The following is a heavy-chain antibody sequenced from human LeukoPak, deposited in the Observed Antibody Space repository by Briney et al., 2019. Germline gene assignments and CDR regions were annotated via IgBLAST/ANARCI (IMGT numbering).Heavy chain of an antibody. Sequence: SWALSLTLAGSVCFISSGLCHALIRPPSGKGLEWIGIIYHSWGNYYNSSLKSRVTISVDTSKNQFSLKMKSVTAADTDVYYCAGFMVAVDYCSEGTLVTVSS. J-gene: IGHJ4*02. D-gene: IGHD2-15*01. V-gene: IGHV4-38-2*01. CDR1: VCFISSGLC. CDR3: AGFMVAVDY. CDR2: IYHSWGN.